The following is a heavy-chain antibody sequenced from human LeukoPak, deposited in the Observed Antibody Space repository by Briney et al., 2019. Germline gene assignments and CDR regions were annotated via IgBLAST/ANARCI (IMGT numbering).Heavy chain of an antibody. CDR1: GGSISNYY. CDR3: ARTMYSSTWYWFDP. Sequence: SETLSLTCTVSGGSISNYYWSWIRQPPGQGLEWIGYIYFSGSTNYNPSLKGRVTISLATSKNQFSLKLNSVTAADTAVYYCARTMYSSTWYWFDPWGQGTLVTVSS. CDR2: IYFSGST. V-gene: IGHV4-59*08. J-gene: IGHJ5*02. D-gene: IGHD6-13*01.